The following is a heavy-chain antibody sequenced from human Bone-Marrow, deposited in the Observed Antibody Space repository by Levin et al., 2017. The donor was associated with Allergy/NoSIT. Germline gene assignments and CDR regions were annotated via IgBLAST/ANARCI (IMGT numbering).Heavy chain of an antibody. V-gene: IGHV4-59*01. D-gene: IGHD3-16*01. CDR3: ARTPPRLHTYNYYGMDV. J-gene: IGHJ6*02. CDR2: IYYSGNT. CDR1: GGSIINYY. Sequence: SETLSLTCTVSGGSIINYYRTWIRQPPGKGLEWIGFIYYSGNTDYSPSLQSRVTISVDTSKNQLSLKLTSVTAADTATYYCARTPPRLHTYNYYGMDVWGQGTSVTVSS.